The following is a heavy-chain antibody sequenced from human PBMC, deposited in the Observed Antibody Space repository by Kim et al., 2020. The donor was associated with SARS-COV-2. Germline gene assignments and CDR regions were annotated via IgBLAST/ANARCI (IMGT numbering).Heavy chain of an antibody. CDR2: VNPNSGNA. CDR3: ARGKGVGATNYLDL. Sequence: ASVKVSCKASVYTFTTFDINWVRHAPGQGLQWMGWVNPNSGNAGYAQKFQGRVSMIRDTSTSTAYMDLIRLTSDDSAVYYCARGKGVGATNYLDLWGQGT. J-gene: IGHJ4*02. D-gene: IGHD1-26*01. CDR1: VYTFTTFD. V-gene: IGHV1-8*01.